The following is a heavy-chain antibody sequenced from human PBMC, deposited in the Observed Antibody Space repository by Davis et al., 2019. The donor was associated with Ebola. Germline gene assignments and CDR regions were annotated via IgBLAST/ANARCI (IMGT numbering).Heavy chain of an antibody. CDR1: GFTFSSYA. CDR2: ISGSGGST. Sequence: GESLKISCTASGFTFSSYAMSWVRQAPGKGLEWVSAISGSGGSTYYADSVKGRFTISRDNSKNTLYLQTDSLRPDDTAVYYCATKAGPFYFENWGQGTLVTVSS. CDR3: ATKAGPFYFEN. D-gene: IGHD6-13*01. J-gene: IGHJ4*02. V-gene: IGHV3-23*01.